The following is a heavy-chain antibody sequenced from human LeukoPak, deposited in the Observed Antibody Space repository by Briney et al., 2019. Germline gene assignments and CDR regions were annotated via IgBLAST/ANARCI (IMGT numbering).Heavy chain of an antibody. CDR3: ARDGGPIVPAAPSFDY. J-gene: IGHJ4*02. CDR1: GFTFSSYS. V-gene: IGHV3-21*01. Sequence: GGSLRLSCAASGFTFSSYSMNWVRQAPGKGLEWVSSISSSSSYIYYADSVKGRFTISRDNAKNSLYLQMNSLRAEDTAVYYCARDGGPIVPAAPSFDYWCQGTLVTVSS. CDR2: ISSSSSYI. D-gene: IGHD2-2*01.